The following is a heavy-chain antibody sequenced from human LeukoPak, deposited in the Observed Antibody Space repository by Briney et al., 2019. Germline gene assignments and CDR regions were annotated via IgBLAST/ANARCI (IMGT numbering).Heavy chain of an antibody. D-gene: IGHD2-15*01. CDR3: ARDATLSLYHAFDI. V-gene: IGHV4-59*12. CDR2: IYYSEST. CDR1: GGSISGYY. J-gene: IGHJ3*02. Sequence: SETLSLTCTVSGGSISGYYWSWIRQPPGKGLEWIGYIYYSESTYYNPSLKSRVTISVDTSKNQFSLKLSSVTAADTAVYYCARDATLSLYHAFDIWGQGTMVTVSS.